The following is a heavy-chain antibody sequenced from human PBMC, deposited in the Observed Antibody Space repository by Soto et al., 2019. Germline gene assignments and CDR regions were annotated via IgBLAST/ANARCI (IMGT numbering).Heavy chain of an antibody. CDR3: GRDAGYQLAGAFDF. J-gene: IGHJ3*01. D-gene: IGHD5-18*01. CDR2: VTYSGGP. Sequence: SETLSLTCTVSGGSISTYYWSWIRQPPGKGLEWIGYVTYSGGPAYNPSLKSRVTISVDTSKKFSLNLASVTAAATALYYCGRDAGYQLAGAFDFWGQGTMVTVSS. V-gene: IGHV4-59*01. CDR1: GGSISTYY.